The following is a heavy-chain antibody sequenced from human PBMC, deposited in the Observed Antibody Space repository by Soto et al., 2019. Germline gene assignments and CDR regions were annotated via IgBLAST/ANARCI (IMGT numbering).Heavy chain of an antibody. V-gene: IGHV3-23*01. D-gene: IGHD5-12*01. CDR3: AKHTDIVATAGDY. J-gene: IGHJ4*02. Sequence: EVQLLESGGGLVQPGGSLRLSCEASGFTFSSNAMSWVRQAPGKGLGWVSAISGSGGSTYYADSVKGRFTISRDNSKNTLYLQMNSLRAEDTAVYYCAKHTDIVATAGDYWGQGTLVTVSS. CDR1: GFTFSSNA. CDR2: ISGSGGST.